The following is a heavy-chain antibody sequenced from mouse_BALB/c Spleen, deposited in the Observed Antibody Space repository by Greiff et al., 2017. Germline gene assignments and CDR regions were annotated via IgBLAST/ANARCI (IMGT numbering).Heavy chain of an antibody. D-gene: IGHD4-1*01. Sequence: QVQLQQPGAELVKPGASVKLSCKASGYTFTSYYMYWVKQRPGQGLEWIGGINPSNGGTNYNEKFKSKATLTVDKSSSTAYMQLSSLTSEDSAVYYCTRCGANWDVWFAYWGQGTLVTVSA. CDR1: GYTFTSYY. J-gene: IGHJ3*01. V-gene: IGHV1S81*02. CDR2: INPSNGGT. CDR3: TRCGANWDVWFAY.